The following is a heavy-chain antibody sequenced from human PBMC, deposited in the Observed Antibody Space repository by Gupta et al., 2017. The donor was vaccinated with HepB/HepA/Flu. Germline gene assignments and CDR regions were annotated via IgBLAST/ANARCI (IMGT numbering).Heavy chain of an antibody. CDR1: GFTFSSYA. Sequence: EVQLLESGGGLVQPGGSLRLSCAASGFTFSSYAMRWVRQAPGKGLEWVSAISGSGGSTYYADSVKGRFTISRDNSKNTLYLQMNSLRAEDTAVYYCAKGSALTYYYDSSGYYSRTYYFDYWGQGTLVTVSS. D-gene: IGHD3-22*01. CDR3: AKGSALTYYYDSSGYYSRTYYFDY. J-gene: IGHJ4*02. V-gene: IGHV3-23*01. CDR2: ISGSGGST.